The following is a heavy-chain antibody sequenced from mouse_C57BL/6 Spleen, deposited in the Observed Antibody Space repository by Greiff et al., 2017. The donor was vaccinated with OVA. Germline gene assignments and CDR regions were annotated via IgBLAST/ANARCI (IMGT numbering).Heavy chain of an antibody. CDR2: IDPSDSYT. CDR3: ARGELLRWDWYFDV. CDR1: GYTFTSYW. J-gene: IGHJ1*03. D-gene: IGHD1-1*01. Sequence: VQLQQPGAELVMPGASVKLSCKASGYTFTSYWMHWVKQRPGQGLEWIGEIDPSDSYTNYNQKFKGKSTLTVDKSSSTVYMQLSRLTSEDSAVYYCARGELLRWDWYFDVWGTGTTVTVSS. V-gene: IGHV1-69*01.